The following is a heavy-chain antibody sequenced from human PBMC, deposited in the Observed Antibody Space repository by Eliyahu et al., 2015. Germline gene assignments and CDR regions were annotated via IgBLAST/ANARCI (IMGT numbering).Heavy chain of an antibody. CDR3: VSEPTFHDFWSPQHYFES. CDR2: INSDGTXT. CDR1: XFAFRXYP. D-gene: IGHD3-3*01. J-gene: IGHJ4*01. V-gene: IGHV3-74*01. Sequence: DVSLVESGGGXLQPGDSLRLSCAAXXFAFRXYPVXWVRQPPGKGLVWISHINSDGTXTTYADSVKGRFTIFRDNAKSTLYLQMSSLRVEDTAVYYCVSEPTFHDFWSPQHYFESWGQGTLVSVSS.